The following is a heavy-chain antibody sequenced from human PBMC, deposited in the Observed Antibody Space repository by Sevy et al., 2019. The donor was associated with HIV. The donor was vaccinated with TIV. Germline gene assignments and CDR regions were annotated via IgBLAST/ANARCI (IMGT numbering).Heavy chain of an antibody. CDR2: ISYDGSNK. CDR1: GFTFSSYA. V-gene: IGHV3-30-3*01. Sequence: GGFLRLSCAASGFTFSSYAMHWVRQAPGKGLEWVAVISYDGSNKYYADSVKGRFTISRDNSKNTLYLQMNSLRAEDTAVYYCARHMVRGVIRAFDYWGQGTLVTVSS. CDR3: ARHMVRGVIRAFDY. J-gene: IGHJ4*02. D-gene: IGHD3-10*01.